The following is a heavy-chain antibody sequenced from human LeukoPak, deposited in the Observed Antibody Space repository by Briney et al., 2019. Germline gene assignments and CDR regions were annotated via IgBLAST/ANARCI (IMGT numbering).Heavy chain of an antibody. CDR2: INHSGST. Sequence: PSETLSLTCAVYGGSFSGYYWSWIRQPPGKGLEWIGEINHSGSTNYNPSLKSRVTISVDTSKNQFSLKLSSVTAADTAVYYCARGKPYYDFWSGYYPKPSYYFDYWGQGTLVTVSS. CDR3: ARGKPYYDFWSGYYPKPSYYFDY. D-gene: IGHD3-3*01. J-gene: IGHJ4*02. CDR1: GGSFSGYY. V-gene: IGHV4-34*01.